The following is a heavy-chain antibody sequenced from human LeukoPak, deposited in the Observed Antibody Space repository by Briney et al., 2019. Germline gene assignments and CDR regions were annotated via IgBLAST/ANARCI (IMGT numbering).Heavy chain of an antibody. CDR1: GFTFSSYA. V-gene: IGHV3-23*01. D-gene: IGHD2-21*01. CDR2: ISGSGGSK. Sequence: GGSLRLSCAASGFTFSSYAMSWVRQAPGKGLEWVSAISGSGGSKHYPRSVKGRFTISRDNCKNTLWLQMKSLRAEDTAVYYCAKDGFLLWRSAFDIWGEGTMVTVS. J-gene: IGHJ3*02. CDR3: AKDGFLLWRSAFDI.